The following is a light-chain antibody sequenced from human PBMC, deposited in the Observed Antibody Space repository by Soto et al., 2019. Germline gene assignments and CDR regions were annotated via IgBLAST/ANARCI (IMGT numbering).Light chain of an antibody. J-gene: IGKJ1*01. Sequence: EIVLTQSPGTLSLSPGERATLSCRASQSVSGSFLAWHQQKPGQAPRLLIYGASSRATGIPDRFSGSGSGTDFTLTISRLEPEDFAVYSCQQYGSSPRTFGQGTKVEIK. CDR2: GAS. CDR1: QSVSGSF. V-gene: IGKV3-20*01. CDR3: QQYGSSPRT.